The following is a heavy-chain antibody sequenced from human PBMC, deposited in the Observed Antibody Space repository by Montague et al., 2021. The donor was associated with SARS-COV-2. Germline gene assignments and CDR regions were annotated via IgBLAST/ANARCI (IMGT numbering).Heavy chain of an antibody. D-gene: IGHD4-17*01. CDR2: LNSDGSST. CDR1: GFTFSSYW. V-gene: IGHV3-74*03. CDR3: ARDQLYGDLGY. Sequence: SLRLSCAASGFTFSSYWMHWVRQAPGKGLVWVSRLNSDGSSTKYADSVKGRFTISRDNAKNTLYLQMNSLRAEDTAVYYCARDQLYGDLGYWGQGTLVTVS. J-gene: IGHJ4*02.